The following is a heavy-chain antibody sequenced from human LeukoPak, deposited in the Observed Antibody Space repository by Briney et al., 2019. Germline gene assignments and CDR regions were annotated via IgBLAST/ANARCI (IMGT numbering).Heavy chain of an antibody. CDR2: FDPEDGET. CDR1: GYTLTELS. D-gene: IGHD4-17*01. Sequence: ASVKVSCKVSGYTLTELSMHWVRQAPGKGLEWMGGFDPEDGETIYAQKFQGRVTMTEDPSTDTAYMELSSLRSEDTAVYYCATASGDSPKNNWFDPWGQGTLVTVSS. CDR3: ATASGDSPKNNWFDP. J-gene: IGHJ5*02. V-gene: IGHV1-24*01.